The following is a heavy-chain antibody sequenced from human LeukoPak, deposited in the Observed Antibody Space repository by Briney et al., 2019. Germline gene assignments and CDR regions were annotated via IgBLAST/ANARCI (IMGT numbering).Heavy chain of an antibody. CDR1: GGSIGSHY. V-gene: IGHV4-59*11. J-gene: IGHJ5*02. Sequence: SETLSLTCTVSGGSIGSHYWSWIRQPPGKGLEWIGYIYYDGNTNYNPSLKSRVTISVDTSKNQFSLKLSSVTAADTAVYYCARDGSFPGSPNNWLVPWGQGTLVTVSS. D-gene: IGHD2-2*01. CDR3: ARDGSFPGSPNNWLVP. CDR2: IYYDGNT.